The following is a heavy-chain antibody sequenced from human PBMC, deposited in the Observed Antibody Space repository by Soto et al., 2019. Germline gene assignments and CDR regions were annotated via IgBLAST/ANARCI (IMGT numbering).Heavy chain of an antibody. V-gene: IGHV1-18*04. CDR3: ARDKQSPPYYYDSSGYCHNFDY. CDR1: GYTFTSYG. Sequence: GASVKVSCKASGYTFTSYGISWVRQAPGQGLEWMGWISAYNGNTNYAQKLQGRVTMTTDTSTSTAYMELRSLRSDDTAVYYCARDKQSPPYYYDSSGYCHNFDYWGQGTLVTVSS. J-gene: IGHJ4*02. D-gene: IGHD3-22*01. CDR2: ISAYNGNT.